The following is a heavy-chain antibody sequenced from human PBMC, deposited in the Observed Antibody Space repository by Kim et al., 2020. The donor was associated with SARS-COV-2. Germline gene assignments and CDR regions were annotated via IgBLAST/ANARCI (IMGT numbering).Heavy chain of an antibody. CDR2: INHSGST. CDR3: ARGGIVVVPAALGTIYYYYFVIDG. Sequence: SETLSLTCAVYGGSFSGYYWSWIRQPPGKGLEWIGEINHSGSTNYNPSLKSRVTISVDTSKNQFSLKLSSVTAADTAVYYCARGGIVVVPAALGTIYYYYFVIDGWGKGTTGTGPS. J-gene: IGHJ6*04. V-gene: IGHV4-34*01. CDR1: GGSFSGYY. D-gene: IGHD2-2*01.